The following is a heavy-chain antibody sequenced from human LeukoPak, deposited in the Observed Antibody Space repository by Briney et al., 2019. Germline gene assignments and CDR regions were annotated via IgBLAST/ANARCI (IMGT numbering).Heavy chain of an antibody. CDR1: GGSFSGYY. J-gene: IGHJ6*02. D-gene: IGHD3-3*01. V-gene: IGHV4-34*01. CDR2: INHSGST. CDR3: ARVESAPVWSGYYLSPYYYGMDV. Sequence: SETLSLTCAVYGGSFSGYYWSWIRQPPGKGLEWIGEINHSGSTNYNPSLKGRVTISVDTSKNQFSLKLSSATAADTAVYYCARVESAPVWSGYYLSPYYYGMDVWGQGTTVTVSS.